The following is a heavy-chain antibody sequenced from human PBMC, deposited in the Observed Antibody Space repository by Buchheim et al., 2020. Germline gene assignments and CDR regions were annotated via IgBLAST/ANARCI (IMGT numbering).Heavy chain of an antibody. CDR1: GGSISSGSYY. J-gene: IGHJ6*02. V-gene: IGHV4-61*02. Sequence: QVQLQESGPELVKPSQTLSLTCTVSGGSISSGSYYWSWIRQPAGKGLEWLGRIYTSGSTNYNPSLKSRVTISVDTSKNQFSLKLSSVTAADTAVYYCAREEWLLTRGGMDVWGQGTT. D-gene: IGHD3-3*01. CDR2: IYTSGST. CDR3: AREEWLLTRGGMDV.